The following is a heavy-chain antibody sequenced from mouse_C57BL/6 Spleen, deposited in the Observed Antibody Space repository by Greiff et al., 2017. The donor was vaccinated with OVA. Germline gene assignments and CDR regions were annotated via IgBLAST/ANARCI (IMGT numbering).Heavy chain of an antibody. CDR2: IYPGSGST. D-gene: IGHD1-1*01. V-gene: IGHV1-55*01. CDR3: AREKVTTVAFDY. J-gene: IGHJ2*01. CDR1: GYTFTSYW. Sequence: QVQLQQPGAELVKPGASVKMSCKASGYTFTSYWITWVKQRPGQGLEWIGDIYPGSGSTNYNEKFKSKATLTVDTSSSTAYMQLSSLTSEDSAVYYCAREKVTTVAFDYWGQGTTLTVSS.